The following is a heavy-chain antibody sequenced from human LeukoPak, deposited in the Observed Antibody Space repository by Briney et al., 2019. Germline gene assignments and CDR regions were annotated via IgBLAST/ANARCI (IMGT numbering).Heavy chain of an antibody. CDR1: GFTFSSYW. CDR2: INSDGSTT. Sequence: GGSLRLSCAASGFTFSSYWTHWVRQAPGKGLVWVSRINSDGSTTTYADSVKGRFTISRDNAKNSLFLHMTSLRAEDTAVYYCARGDAYNSVDAFDIWGQGTMVTVSS. D-gene: IGHD3-16*01. CDR3: ARGDAYNSVDAFDI. J-gene: IGHJ3*02. V-gene: IGHV3-74*01.